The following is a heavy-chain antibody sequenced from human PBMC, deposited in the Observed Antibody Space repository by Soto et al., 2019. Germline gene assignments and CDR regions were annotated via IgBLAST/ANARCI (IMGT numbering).Heavy chain of an antibody. Sequence: QVQLVESGGGVVQPGRSLRLSCAASGFTFSSYGMHWVRQAPGKGLEWVAVISYDGSNKYYADSVKGRFTISRDNSKNTLYLQMNSLRAEDTAVYYCATIVVVTASNFDYWGQGNLVTVSS. CDR2: ISYDGSNK. CDR1: GFTFSSYG. D-gene: IGHD2-21*02. J-gene: IGHJ4*02. CDR3: ATIVVVTASNFDY. V-gene: IGHV3-30*03.